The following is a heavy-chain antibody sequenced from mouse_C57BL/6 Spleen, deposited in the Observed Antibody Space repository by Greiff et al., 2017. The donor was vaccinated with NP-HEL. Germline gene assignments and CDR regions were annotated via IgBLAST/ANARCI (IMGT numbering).Heavy chain of an antibody. V-gene: IGHV3-6*01. Sequence: EVQRVESGPGLVKPSQSLSLTCSVTGYSITSGYYWNWIRQFPGNKLEWMGYISYDGSNNYNPSLKNRISITRDTSKNQFFLKLNSVTTEDTATYYCASPIYYGNSGGAMDYWGQGTSVTVSS. D-gene: IGHD2-1*01. CDR3: ASPIYYGNSGGAMDY. J-gene: IGHJ4*01. CDR2: ISYDGSN. CDR1: GYSITSGYY.